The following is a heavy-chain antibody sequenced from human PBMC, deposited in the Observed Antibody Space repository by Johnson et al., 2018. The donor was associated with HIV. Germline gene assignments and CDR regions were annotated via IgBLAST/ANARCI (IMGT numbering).Heavy chain of an antibody. V-gene: IGHV3-30*14. Sequence: QVQLVESGGGVVQPGRSLRLSCAASGFTFSSNAMHWVRQSPGKGLEWVAVISFDGTNTYYGDSVKGRFTISRDNSKNTLYLQMNSLRAEDTAVFYCARVHSGGACDIWGQGTMVTVSS. CDR3: ARVHSGGACDI. CDR1: GFTFSSNA. J-gene: IGHJ3*02. CDR2: ISFDGTNT.